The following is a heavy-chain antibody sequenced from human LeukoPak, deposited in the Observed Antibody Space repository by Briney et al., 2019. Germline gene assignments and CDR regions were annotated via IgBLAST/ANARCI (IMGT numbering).Heavy chain of an antibody. V-gene: IGHV1-2*02. J-gene: IGHJ4*02. D-gene: IGHD3-10*01. Sequence: ASVMVSCKASGFTFTGYYIHWVRQAPGQGLEWMGYINPHSGGTNSPQKFQGRVTMTRDTSISTAYMELSRLRSDDTAVYYCARSGMGGSDYWGQGTLVTVSS. CDR1: GFTFTGYY. CDR3: ARSGMGGSDY. CDR2: INPHSGGT.